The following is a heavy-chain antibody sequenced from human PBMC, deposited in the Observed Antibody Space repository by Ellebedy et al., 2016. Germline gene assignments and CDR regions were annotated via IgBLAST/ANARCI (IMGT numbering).Heavy chain of an antibody. CDR2: ISYDGSNK. CDR3: AKRRNYADAFDI. Sequence: GESLKISXTASGFTFSSYAMHWVRQAPGKGLEWVAVISYDGSNKYYADSVKGRFTISRDNSKNTLYLQMNSLRAEDTAVYYCAKRRNYADAFDIWGQGTMVTVSS. CDR1: GFTFSSYA. J-gene: IGHJ3*02. V-gene: IGHV3-30-3*02. D-gene: IGHD1-7*01.